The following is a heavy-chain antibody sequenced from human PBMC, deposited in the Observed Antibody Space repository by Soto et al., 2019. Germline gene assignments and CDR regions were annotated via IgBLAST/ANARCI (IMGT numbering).Heavy chain of an antibody. Sequence: EVQLVESGGGLVQPGGSLKLSCAASGFTSSGSAMHWVRQASGKGLEWVGRIRSEANSYATAYAASVKGRFTISRDDSKNTTYLQMSSLKTEDTAVYYCRSNWALHYWGQGTLVTVSS. CDR2: IRSEANSYAT. CDR1: GFTSSGSA. V-gene: IGHV3-73*01. J-gene: IGHJ4*02. CDR3: RSNWALHY. D-gene: IGHD7-27*01.